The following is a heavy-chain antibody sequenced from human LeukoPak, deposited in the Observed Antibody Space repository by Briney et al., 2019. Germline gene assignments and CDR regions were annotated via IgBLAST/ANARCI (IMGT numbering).Heavy chain of an antibody. Sequence: PSETLSLTCTVSGYSISSGYYWGWIRPPPGKGLEWIGGIYHSGSTNYNPSLKSRVTISVDKSKNQFSLKLSSVTAADTAVYYCASARAAAGPYNWFDPWGQGTLVTVSS. CDR1: GYSISSGYY. J-gene: IGHJ5*02. V-gene: IGHV4-38-2*02. CDR2: IYHSGST. CDR3: ASARAAAGPYNWFDP. D-gene: IGHD6-13*01.